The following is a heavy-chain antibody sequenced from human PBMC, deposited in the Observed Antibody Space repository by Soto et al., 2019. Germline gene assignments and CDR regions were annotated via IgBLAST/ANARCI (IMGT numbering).Heavy chain of an antibody. CDR3: AREGRFGSFFDY. Sequence: VPLVESGGGVVQPGRSLRLSCAASGFAFGNFGMHWFRQAPGQGLEWVALISPNGGNKDYGASVKGRFTISRDNDQNTVFLQMNSLRGDDTALYFCAREGRFGSFFDYWGQGTLVTVSS. CDR1: GFAFGNFG. D-gene: IGHD3-16*01. J-gene: IGHJ4*02. V-gene: IGHV3-30*03. CDR2: ISPNGGNK.